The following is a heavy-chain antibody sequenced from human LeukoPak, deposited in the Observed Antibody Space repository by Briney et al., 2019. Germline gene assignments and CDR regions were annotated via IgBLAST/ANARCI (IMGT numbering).Heavy chain of an antibody. Sequence: GASVTVSCKTSGYTFTDHDMHWVRQAPGQGLEWVGRISTSTGGTTYSQSFQGRVTMTRDTSISTGYMELSRLKSDDTAVYYCTRDRFGSYLAWGQGTLVTVSS. CDR2: ISTSTGGT. J-gene: IGHJ4*02. CDR1: GYTFTDHD. CDR3: TRDRFGSYLA. V-gene: IGHV1-2*06. D-gene: IGHD1-26*01.